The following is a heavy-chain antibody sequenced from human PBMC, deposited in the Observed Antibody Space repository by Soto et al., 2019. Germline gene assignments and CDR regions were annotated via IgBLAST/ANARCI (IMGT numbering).Heavy chain of an antibody. J-gene: IGHJ4*02. CDR3: ASLRGSTYYFDY. Sequence: LSLTCTVSGGSISSGGYYWSWIRQHPGKGLEWIGYIYYSGSTYYNPSLKSRVTISVDTSKNQFSLKLSSVTAADTAVYYCASLRGSTYYFDYWGQGTLVTVSS. D-gene: IGHD2-15*01. CDR2: IYYSGST. CDR1: GGSISSGGYY. V-gene: IGHV4-31*03.